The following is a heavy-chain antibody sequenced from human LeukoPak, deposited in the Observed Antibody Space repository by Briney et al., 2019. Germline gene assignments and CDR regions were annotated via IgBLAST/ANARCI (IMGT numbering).Heavy chain of an antibody. CDR3: ARDYYDSSGYHLFDAFDI. Sequence: GASVKVSCKASGYTFTSYYMHWVRQAPGQGLEWMGIINPSGGSTSYAQKLQGRVTMTTDTSTSTAYMELRSLRSDDTAVYYCARDYYDSSGYHLFDAFDIWGQGTMVTVSS. CDR1: GYTFTSYY. J-gene: IGHJ3*02. CDR2: INPSGGST. V-gene: IGHV1-46*01. D-gene: IGHD3-22*01.